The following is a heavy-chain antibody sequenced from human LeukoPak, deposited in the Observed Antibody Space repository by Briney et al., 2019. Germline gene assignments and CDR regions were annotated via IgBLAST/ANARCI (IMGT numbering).Heavy chain of an antibody. J-gene: IGHJ6*04. CDR3: ARDGYYGSGSQTYYYYYYGMDV. V-gene: IGHV3-33*01. CDR1: GFTFSSYG. D-gene: IGHD3-10*01. CDR2: IWYDGSNK. Sequence: GGSLRLSCAASGFTFSSYGMHWVRQAPGKGLEWVAVIWYDGSNKYYADSVKGRFTLSRENSKNTLYLQMNSLRAEDTAVYYWARDGYYGSGSQTYYYYYYGMDVWGKGTTVTVSS.